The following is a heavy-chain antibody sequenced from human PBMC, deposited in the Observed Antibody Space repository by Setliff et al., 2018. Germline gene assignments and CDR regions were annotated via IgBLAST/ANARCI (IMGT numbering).Heavy chain of an antibody. V-gene: IGHV4-59*01. Sequence: PSETLSLTCNVSGVSISSYYWSWIRRPPGKGLESIGYIQKSGSTNYNPSLMSRVSISVDTSKNQFSLKLRSVTAADTAVYYCARLSWNGLRYYGLDVWGQGTTVTVSS. CDR2: IQKSGST. D-gene: IGHD3-3*01. J-gene: IGHJ6*02. CDR1: GVSISSYY. CDR3: ARLSWNGLRYYGLDV.